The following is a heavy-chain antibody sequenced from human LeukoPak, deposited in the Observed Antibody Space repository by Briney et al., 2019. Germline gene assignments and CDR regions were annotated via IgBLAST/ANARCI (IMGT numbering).Heavy chain of an antibody. V-gene: IGHV1-46*01. Sequence: ASVKVSCKASGYTFTSYYMHWVRQTPGQGLEWMGIINPSGGSTSYAQKFQGRVTMTRDTSTSTVYMELSSLRSEDTAVYYCATEQAVAGTIDYWGQGTLVTVSS. D-gene: IGHD6-19*01. J-gene: IGHJ4*02. CDR2: INPSGGST. CDR3: ATEQAVAGTIDY. CDR1: GYTFTSYY.